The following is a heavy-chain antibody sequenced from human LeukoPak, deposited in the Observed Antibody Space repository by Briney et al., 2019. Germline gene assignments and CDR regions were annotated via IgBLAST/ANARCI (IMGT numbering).Heavy chain of an antibody. Sequence: SQTLSLTCAVSGGSLSSGGYSWSWIRQPPGKGLEWIGSIYHSGTTYYNPSLKSRVTISVDTSKNQFSLKLSSVTAADTAVYYCARDRAALIGFHYWGQGTPVTVSS. CDR2: IYHSGTT. J-gene: IGHJ4*02. D-gene: IGHD2-15*01. V-gene: IGHV4-30-2*03. CDR1: GGSLSSGGYS. CDR3: ARDRAALIGFHY.